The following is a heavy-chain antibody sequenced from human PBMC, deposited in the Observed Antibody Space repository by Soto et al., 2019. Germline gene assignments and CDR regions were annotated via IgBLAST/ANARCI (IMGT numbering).Heavy chain of an antibody. CDR1: GYTFGNND. V-gene: IGHV1-8*01. Sequence: QVQLVQSGAEVKKPGASVKVSCKTSGYTFGNNDINWVRQAPGRGLEWMGWMNPNSGNTGYAHQFNGRVTLPKKTSINPAYMELRRLTSYDPAVYFGARVVSGGHSDYWGQGTLVTVSS. J-gene: IGHJ4*02. CDR2: MNPNSGNT. D-gene: IGHD2-15*01. CDR3: ARVVSGGHSDY.